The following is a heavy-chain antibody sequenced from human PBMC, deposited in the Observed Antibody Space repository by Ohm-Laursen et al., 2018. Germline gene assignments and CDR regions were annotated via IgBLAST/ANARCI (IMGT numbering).Heavy chain of an antibody. CDR3: ARDEWESLSH. CDR2: ISSRGTTR. J-gene: IGHJ4*02. D-gene: IGHD1-26*01. CDR1: GFAFSSYE. Sequence: SLRLSCTASGFAFSSYEMNWVRQAPGKGLEWVSYISSRGTTRDYADSVKGRFTISRDNAKNSLYLQMNSLRAEDTAVYYCARDEWESLSHWGQGTLVTVSS. V-gene: IGHV3-48*03.